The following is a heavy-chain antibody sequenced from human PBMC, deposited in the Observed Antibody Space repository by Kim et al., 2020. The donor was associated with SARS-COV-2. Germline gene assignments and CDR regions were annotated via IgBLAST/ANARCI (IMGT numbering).Heavy chain of an antibody. Sequence: ASVKVSCKASGYTFTSYAMNWVRQAPGQGLEWMGWINTNTGNPTYAQGFTGRFVFSLDTSVSTAYLQISSLKAEDTAVYYCARLGYGSGRLPTGPPRWGQGTLVTVSS. CDR1: GYTFTSYA. J-gene: IGHJ4*02. CDR2: INTNTGNP. CDR3: ARLGYGSGRLPTGPPR. D-gene: IGHD3-10*01. V-gene: IGHV7-4-1*02.